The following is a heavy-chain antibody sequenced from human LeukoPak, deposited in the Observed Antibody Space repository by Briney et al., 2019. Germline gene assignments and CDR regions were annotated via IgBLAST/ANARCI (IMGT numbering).Heavy chain of an antibody. Sequence: GGSLRVSCAASGFTFSSYAMNWVRQAPGKELQWVSALSGSGLSKYYADSVKGRFTISRDNSKNTLYLQMNSLRAEDTAIYYCAKGISPSSSWTFDYWGQGTLVTVSS. CDR3: AKGISPSSSWTFDY. J-gene: IGHJ4*02. CDR1: GFTFSSYA. CDR2: LSGSGLSK. V-gene: IGHV3-23*01. D-gene: IGHD6-13*01.